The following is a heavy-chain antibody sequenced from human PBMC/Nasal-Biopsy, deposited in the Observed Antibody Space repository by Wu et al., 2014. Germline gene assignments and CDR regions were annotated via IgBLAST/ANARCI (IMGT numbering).Heavy chain of an antibody. J-gene: IGHJ4*02. CDR2: INHSGST. Sequence: TLSLTCAVYGGSFSGYYWSWIRQPPGKGLEWIGEINHSGSTNYNPSLKSRVTISVDTSKNQFSLKLSSVTAADTAVYYCASRFLVATKYFDYWGQGTLVTVSS. CDR1: GGSFSGYY. CDR3: ASRFLVATKYFDY. V-gene: IGHV4-34*01. D-gene: IGHD5-12*01.